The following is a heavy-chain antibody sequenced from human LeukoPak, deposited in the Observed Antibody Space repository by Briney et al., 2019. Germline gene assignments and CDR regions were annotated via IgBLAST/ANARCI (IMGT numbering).Heavy chain of an antibody. CDR2: IIPIFGTA. V-gene: IGHV1-69*05. CDR3: ARGRGYDFSPPYYYYYYMDV. D-gene: IGHD3-3*01. J-gene: IGHJ6*03. CDR1: GYTFTSYA. Sequence: GASVTVSCKASGYTFTSYAMNWVRQAPGQGLEWMGVIIPIFGTANYAQKFQGRVTITTDESTSTAYMELSSLRSEDTAVYYCARGRGYDFSPPYYYYYYMDVWGKGTTVTVSS.